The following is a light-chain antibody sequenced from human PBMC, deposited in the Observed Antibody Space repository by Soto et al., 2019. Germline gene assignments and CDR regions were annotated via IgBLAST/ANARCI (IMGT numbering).Light chain of an antibody. CDR2: DTS. J-gene: IGKJ4*01. V-gene: IGKV3-11*01. CDR3: QQREQWPT. CDR1: QSVRNY. Sequence: EIVLTQSPATVSLSPGERATLSCRASQSVRNYLAWYQQKPGQAPRLLIYDTSNRAAGIPARFSGSGSGTDFALTISSLEPEDFAVYYCQQREQWPTFGGGTKVEIK.